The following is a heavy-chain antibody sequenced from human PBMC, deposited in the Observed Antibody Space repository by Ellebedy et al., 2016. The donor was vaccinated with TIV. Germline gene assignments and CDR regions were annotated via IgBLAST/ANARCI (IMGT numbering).Heavy chain of an antibody. J-gene: IGHJ4*02. Sequence: AASVKVSCKASGYAFTTYGITWLRQAPGQGLEWMGWISDYNGNTNLAQKLQGRVTMTTDASTSTAYMELPGLGSDDTAVYYCARDRDYGDYGIDSWGQGALVTVSS. D-gene: IGHD4-17*01. CDR1: GYAFTTYG. CDR2: ISDYNGNT. V-gene: IGHV1-18*01. CDR3: ARDRDYGDYGIDS.